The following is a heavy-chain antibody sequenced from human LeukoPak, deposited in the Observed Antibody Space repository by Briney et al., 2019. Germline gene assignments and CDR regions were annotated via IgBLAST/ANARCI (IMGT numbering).Heavy chain of an antibody. Sequence: ASVKVSCKASGGTFISYAISWVRQAPGQGLEWMGGFDPEDGETIYAQKFQGRVTMTEDTSTDTAYMELSSLRSEDTAVYYCATGTHYYDSSGYYCAEYFQHWGQGTLVTVSS. CDR3: ATGTHYYDSSGYYCAEYFQH. J-gene: IGHJ1*01. V-gene: IGHV1-24*01. D-gene: IGHD3-22*01. CDR1: GGTFISYA. CDR2: FDPEDGET.